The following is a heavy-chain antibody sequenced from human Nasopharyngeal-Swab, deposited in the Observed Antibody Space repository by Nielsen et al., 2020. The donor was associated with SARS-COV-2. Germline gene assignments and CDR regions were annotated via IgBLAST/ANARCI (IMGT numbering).Heavy chain of an antibody. CDR3: AKRGVAVAATSWFDP. CDR2: ISGSGDST. J-gene: IGHJ5*02. Sequence: VCQMPGKGLEWVSDISGSGDSTFYSDSVKGRFTMSRDNSKNMLYLQMSSLRAEDTAVYYCAKRGVAVAATSWFDPWGQGTLVTVSS. D-gene: IGHD2-15*01. V-gene: IGHV3-23*01.